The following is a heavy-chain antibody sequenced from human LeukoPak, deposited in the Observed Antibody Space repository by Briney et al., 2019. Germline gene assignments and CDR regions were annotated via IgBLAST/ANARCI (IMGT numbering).Heavy chain of an antibody. J-gene: IGHJ4*02. CDR1: GFTFSSYS. CDR3: ARGGPIRLSITMVREPEYLDY. CDR2: ISLSSETI. V-gene: IGHV3-48*04. D-gene: IGHD3-10*01. Sequence: PGGSLRLSCAASGFTFSSYSMNWVRQAPGKGLEWVSYISLSSETIYYADSVKGRFTISRDNAKNSLYLQMNSLRAEDTAVYYCARGGPIRLSITMVREPEYLDYWGQGTLVTVSS.